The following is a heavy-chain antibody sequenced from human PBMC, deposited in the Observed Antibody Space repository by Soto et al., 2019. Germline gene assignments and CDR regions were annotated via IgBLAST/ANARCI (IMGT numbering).Heavy chain of an antibody. V-gene: IGHV3-30*03. CDR3: ARSRSGAVPDSLGF. CDR2: ISKDGSVI. Sequence: GGSLRLSCAASGFNFGVFGMHWVRQAPGKGLEWVAVISKDGSVIYYADSVKGRFTISRDNSKSSLFLQVNSLTSEDTAVYHCARSRSGAVPDSLGFWGQGTLVTVSS. J-gene: IGHJ4*02. D-gene: IGHD3-10*01. CDR1: GFNFGVFG.